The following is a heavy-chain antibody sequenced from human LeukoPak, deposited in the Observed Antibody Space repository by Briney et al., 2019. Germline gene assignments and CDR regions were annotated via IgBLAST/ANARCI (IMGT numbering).Heavy chain of an antibody. D-gene: IGHD4-17*01. CDR2: IRNKAHGYTT. CDR1: GVTLSPYG. J-gene: IGHJ4*02. Sequence: GGSLRLSCAASGVTLSPYGMHWVRQAPGKGLEWVGRIRNKAHGYTTEYAASVKGRFTISRDDSKNSLNLQMNSLKTEDTAVYHCARDLGAATTAWGQGTLVTVSS. V-gene: IGHV3-72*01. CDR3: ARDLGAATTA.